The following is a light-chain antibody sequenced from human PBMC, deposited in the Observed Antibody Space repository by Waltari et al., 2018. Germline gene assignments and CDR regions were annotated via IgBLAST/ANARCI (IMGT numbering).Light chain of an antibody. CDR2: DVT. CDR3: SSYSSSSTLL. J-gene: IGLJ2*01. V-gene: IGLV2-14*03. CDR1: SRDVGGYNY. Sequence: QSALTQPASVSGSPGQSITISCTGTSRDVGGYNYVSWHQQHPGKAPTLMIYDVTTRPSGVSNRFSGSKSGNTASLTISGLQAEDEADYYCSSYSSSSTLLFGGGTKLTVL.